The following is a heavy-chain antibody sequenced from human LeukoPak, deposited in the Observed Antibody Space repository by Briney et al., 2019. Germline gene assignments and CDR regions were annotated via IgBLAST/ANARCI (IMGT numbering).Heavy chain of an antibody. J-gene: IGHJ4*02. CDR3: ARGGVAAAVTNNDY. D-gene: IGHD6-13*01. V-gene: IGHV3-7*01. CDR2: INQGGSER. Sequence: PGGSLRLSCVGSGFSFSDSWMTWVRRAPGKGLEWVANINQGGSERNHVDSVKGRFTISRDDARTSLFLQMNSLRAEDTAVYYCARGGVAAAVTNNDYWGQGTLVTVSS. CDR1: GFSFSDSW.